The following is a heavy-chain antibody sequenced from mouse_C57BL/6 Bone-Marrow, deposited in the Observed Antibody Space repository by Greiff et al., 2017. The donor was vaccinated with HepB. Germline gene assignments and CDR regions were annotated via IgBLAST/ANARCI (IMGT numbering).Heavy chain of an antibody. J-gene: IGHJ3*01. CDR1: GYTFTSYW. Sequence: QVHVKQPGAELVKPGASVKLSCKASGYTFTSYWMHWVKQRPGQGLEWIGMIHPNSGSTNYNEKFKSKATLTVDKSSSTAYMQLSSLTSEDSAVYYCAREDYDYDSFAYWGQGTLVTVSA. V-gene: IGHV1-64*01. CDR3: AREDYDYDSFAY. CDR2: IHPNSGST. D-gene: IGHD2-4*01.